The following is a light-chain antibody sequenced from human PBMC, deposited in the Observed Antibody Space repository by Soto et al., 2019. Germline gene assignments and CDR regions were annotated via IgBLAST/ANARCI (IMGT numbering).Light chain of an antibody. Sequence: DIQMTQSPPTLSASVGDRVTITCRASQGIGDCLAWYQQKPGKGPKLLIYRASNLENGVPSRFSGGGSGTEFSLTFSKLQPGDFATYYCQQYCNYWTFGQGTKVEIK. CDR2: RAS. CDR1: QGIGDC. CDR3: QQYCNYWT. J-gene: IGKJ1*01. V-gene: IGKV1-5*03.